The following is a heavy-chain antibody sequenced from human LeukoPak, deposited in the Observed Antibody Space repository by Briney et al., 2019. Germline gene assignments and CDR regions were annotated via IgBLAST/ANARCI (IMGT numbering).Heavy chain of an antibody. Sequence: GGSLRLSCAASGFTFSSYWMSWVRQAPGKGLEWVANINQDGSEKNYVDSVKGRFTISRDNAKNSLYLQMNSLKTEDTAVYYCTRNMAAISHYYFYYGLDVWGQGATVTVSS. CDR3: TRNMAAISHYYFYYGLDV. CDR1: GFTFSSYW. D-gene: IGHD5-24*01. J-gene: IGHJ6*02. CDR2: INQDGSEK. V-gene: IGHV3-7*03.